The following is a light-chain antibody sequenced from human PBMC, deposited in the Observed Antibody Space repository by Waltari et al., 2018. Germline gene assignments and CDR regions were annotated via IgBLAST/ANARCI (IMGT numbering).Light chain of an antibody. CDR3: QSYDSSLSAHYV. J-gene: IGLJ1*01. CDR1: SSNIGAGYD. CDR2: GNS. V-gene: IGLV1-40*01. Sequence: QSVLTQPPSVSGAPGQRVTISCTGSSSNIGAGYDVHWHQHLPGTAPQLHIYGNSNRPSGVPDRFSGSKSGTSASLAITGLQAEDEADYYCQSYDSSLSAHYVFGTGTKVTVL.